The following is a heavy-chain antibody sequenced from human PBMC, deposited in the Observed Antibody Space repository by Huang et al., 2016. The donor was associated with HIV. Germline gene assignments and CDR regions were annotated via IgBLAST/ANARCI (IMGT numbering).Heavy chain of an antibody. D-gene: IGHD2-15*01. CDR1: GFIFSNFG. Sequence: QVQLVESGGGGVQPGKSLRLSCRASGFIFSNFGMHWVRQGPGKGLEWVAVISYDGRSDRYSDSVKGRFTISRDNDKNTLSLEMNILRHDDTAVYFCAKESRWFSDFDQWGQGTLVTVSS. CDR2: ISYDGRSD. CDR3: AKESRWFSDFDQ. J-gene: IGHJ5*02. V-gene: IGHV3-30*18.